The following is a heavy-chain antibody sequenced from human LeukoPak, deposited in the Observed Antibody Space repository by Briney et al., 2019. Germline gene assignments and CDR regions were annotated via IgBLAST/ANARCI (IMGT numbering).Heavy chain of an antibody. CDR3: AKVPTAWSGYYPFDY. J-gene: IGHJ4*02. Sequence: PGGPLRLSCVASGFTFSNYGMHWVRQTPGKGLEWVAFIRYDGNSEFYVDSVKGRFTISRDNSKSTLFLQMNSLRSEDTAVYYCAKVPTAWSGYYPFDYWGQGTLVTVSS. V-gene: IGHV3-30*02. D-gene: IGHD3-3*01. CDR2: IRYDGNSE. CDR1: GFTFSNYG.